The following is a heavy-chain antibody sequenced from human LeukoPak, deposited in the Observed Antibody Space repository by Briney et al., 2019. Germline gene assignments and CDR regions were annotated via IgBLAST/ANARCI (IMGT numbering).Heavy chain of an antibody. CDR2: ISSSSSYI. V-gene: IGHV3-21*01. Sequence: GGSLRLSCAASGFTFSSCSMNWVRQAPGKGLEWVSSISSSSSYIYYADSVKGRFTISGDNAKNSLYLQMNSLRAEDTAVYYCARDPSPPHYYDSKGRNYWGQGTLVTVSS. D-gene: IGHD3-22*01. J-gene: IGHJ4*02. CDR3: ARDPSPPHYYDSKGRNY. CDR1: GFTFSSCS.